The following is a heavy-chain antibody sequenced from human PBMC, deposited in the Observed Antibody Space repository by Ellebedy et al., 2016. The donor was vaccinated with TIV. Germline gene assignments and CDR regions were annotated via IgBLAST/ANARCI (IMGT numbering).Heavy chain of an antibody. V-gene: IGHV1-18*01. CDR2: ISANNGDT. J-gene: IGHJ3*02. CDR1: GFTFTSYG. CDR3: ARGLVTALSDAFDI. D-gene: IGHD2-21*02. Sequence: AASVKVSCKASGFTFTSYGFTWVRQAPGQGLEWMGWISANNGDTHYAQKLQGRVTMTTDTSTSTAYMELRSLRSDDTAVYYCARGLVTALSDAFDIWGQGTMVTVSS.